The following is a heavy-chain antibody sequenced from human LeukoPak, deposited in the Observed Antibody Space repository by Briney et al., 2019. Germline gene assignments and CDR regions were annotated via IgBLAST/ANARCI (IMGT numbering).Heavy chain of an antibody. CDR3: ARYCSGGSCRNWFDP. D-gene: IGHD2-15*01. Sequence: SETPSLTCTVSGGSISSYYWSWIRQPPGKGLEWIGYIYYSGSTNYNPSLKSRVTISVDTSKNQFSLKLSSVTAADTAVYYCARYCSGGSCRNWFDPWGQGTLVTVSS. J-gene: IGHJ5*02. V-gene: IGHV4-59*08. CDR2: IYYSGST. CDR1: GGSISSYY.